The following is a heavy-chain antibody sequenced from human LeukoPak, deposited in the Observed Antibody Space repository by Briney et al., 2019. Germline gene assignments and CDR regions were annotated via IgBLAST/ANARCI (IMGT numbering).Heavy chain of an antibody. CDR1: GGTFSSYA. D-gene: IGHD2-15*01. CDR2: IIPILGTA. V-gene: IGHV1-69*13. Sequence: SVKVSCKASGGTFSSYAISWVRQAPGQGLEWMGGIIPILGTANYAQKFQGRVTITADESTSTAYMELGSLRSEDTAVYYCASTHDCSGGSCYLGTHYYYYGMDVWGQGTTVTVSS. J-gene: IGHJ6*02. CDR3: ASTHDCSGGSCYLGTHYYYYGMDV.